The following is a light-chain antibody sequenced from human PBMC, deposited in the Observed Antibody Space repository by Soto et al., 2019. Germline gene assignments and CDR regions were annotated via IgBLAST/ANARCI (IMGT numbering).Light chain of an antibody. CDR3: QQYGSSPRFT. V-gene: IGKV3-20*01. CDR1: QSVSSSY. CDR2: GAS. J-gene: IGKJ3*01. Sequence: EIVVTQSPGTLSLSPGERATLSCRASQSVSSSYLAWYQQKPGQAPRLLIYGASARATDIPDRFRGSGSQTDFTLTISRLEPEDFAVYYCQQYGSSPRFTFGPGTKVDIK.